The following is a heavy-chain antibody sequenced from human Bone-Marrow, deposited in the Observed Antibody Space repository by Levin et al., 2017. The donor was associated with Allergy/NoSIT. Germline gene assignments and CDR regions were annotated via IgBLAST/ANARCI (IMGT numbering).Heavy chain of an antibody. J-gene: IGHJ3*02. Sequence: GGSLRLSCAASGFTFSNAWMTWVRQAPGKGLEWVGHIKSKTEGGTPDYPAPVKGRFTISRDDSKNSVYLKMSRLKTEDKAEYYCTTQTLDSSGYGALEMWGQGTMVTVSS. CDR1: GFTFSNAW. D-gene: IGHD3-22*01. V-gene: IGHV3-15*01. CDR2: IKSKTEGGTP. CDR3: TTQTLDSSGYGALEM.